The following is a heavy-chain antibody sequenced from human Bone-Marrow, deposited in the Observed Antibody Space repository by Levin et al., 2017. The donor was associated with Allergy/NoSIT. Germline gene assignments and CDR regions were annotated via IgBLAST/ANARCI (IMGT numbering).Heavy chain of an antibody. CDR3: ARPHCSGGACYSDPFDY. CDR2: IYPGDFDS. Sequence: PGESLKISCKASGYTFSTYWIAWVRQRPGKGLEWMAIIYPGDFDSRYSPSFQGHVTVSVDRSTSTAYLEWSTLQASDTAIYYCARPHCSGGACYSDPFDYWGQGTLVTVSS. CDR1: GYTFSTYW. J-gene: IGHJ4*02. D-gene: IGHD2-15*01. V-gene: IGHV5-51*01.